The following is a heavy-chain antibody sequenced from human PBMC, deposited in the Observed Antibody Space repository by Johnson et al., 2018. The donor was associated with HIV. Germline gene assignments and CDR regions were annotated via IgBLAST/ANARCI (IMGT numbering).Heavy chain of an antibody. J-gene: IGHJ3*02. Sequence: VQLVESGGGLIQPGGSLRLSCAASGFTVSSNYMSWVRQAPGKGLEWVSVIYSGSIIYSADSVQGRFTISRDNSKNTLYLQMNSLRAEDTAVYYCARGGYYDILTGYYALAAFDIWGQGTMVTVSS. CDR2: IYSGSII. D-gene: IGHD3-9*01. V-gene: IGHV3-53*01. CDR1: GFTVSSNY. CDR3: ARGGYYDILTGYYALAAFDI.